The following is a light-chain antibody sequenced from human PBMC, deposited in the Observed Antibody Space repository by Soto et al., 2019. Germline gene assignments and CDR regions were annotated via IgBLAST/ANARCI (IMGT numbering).Light chain of an antibody. V-gene: IGKV3-20*01. CDR1: QSVSSSY. CDR2: GAS. CDR3: QKYGSSPLT. Sequence: EIVLTQSPGTLSLSPGKRATLSCRASQSVSSSYLAWYQQKPGQAPRLLIYGASSRATGIPDRFSGSGSGTDFTLTISRLEPEDLAVYYCQKYGSSPLTFGGGTKVEIK. J-gene: IGKJ4*01.